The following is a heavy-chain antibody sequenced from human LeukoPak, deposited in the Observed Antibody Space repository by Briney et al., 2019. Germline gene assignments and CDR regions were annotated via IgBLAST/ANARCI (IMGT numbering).Heavy chain of an antibody. CDR3: ARSTNRLDS. J-gene: IGHJ4*02. CDR1: GASISGSISGGTYY. V-gene: IGHV4-61*02. CDR2: MYNGGTT. Sequence: TSQTLSLTCTVSGASISGSISGGTYYWSWIRQPAGKGLEWIGRMYNGGTTINYSPSLKSRVTISVDTSKNQFSLNVTSVTAADTAVYYCARSTNRLDSWGQGTLVTVSS. D-gene: IGHD1-14*01.